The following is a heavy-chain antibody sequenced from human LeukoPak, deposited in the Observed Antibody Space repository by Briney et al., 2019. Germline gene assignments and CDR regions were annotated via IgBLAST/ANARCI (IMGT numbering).Heavy chain of an antibody. Sequence: SETLSLTCAVSGYSISSGYYWGWIRQPPGKGLAWIGSISHSGSTYYNPSLRSRVTISIDTSKNQFSLRLNSVTATDTAVYYCARVGGYSYGNYYFNYWGQGTLVTVSS. CDR3: ARVGGYSYGNYYFNY. CDR2: ISHSGST. V-gene: IGHV4-38-2*01. D-gene: IGHD5-18*01. CDR1: GYSISSGYY. J-gene: IGHJ4*02.